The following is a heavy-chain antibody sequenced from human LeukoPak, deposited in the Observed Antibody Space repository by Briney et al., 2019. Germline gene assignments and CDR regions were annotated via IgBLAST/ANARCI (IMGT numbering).Heavy chain of an antibody. D-gene: IGHD2-15*01. CDR2: MNPNSGNT. J-gene: IGHJ3*02. V-gene: IGHV1-8*03. CDR3: ARSREDIVVVVAATVDAFDI. CDR1: GYTFTSYD. Sequence: ASVKVSCKASGYTFTSYDINWVRQATGQGLEWMGWMNPNSGNTGYAQKFQGRVTITRNTSISTAYMELGSLRSEDTAVYYCARSREDIVVVVAATVDAFDIWGQGTMVTVSS.